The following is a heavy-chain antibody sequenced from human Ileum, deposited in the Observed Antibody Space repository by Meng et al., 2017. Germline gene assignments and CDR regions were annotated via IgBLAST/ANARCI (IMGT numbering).Heavy chain of an antibody. V-gene: IGHV4-34*02. CDR1: GGSFSGYY. CDR2: ISHSGST. CDR3: ARGGVAARLGT. D-gene: IGHD6-6*01. J-gene: IGHJ4*02. Sequence: QVRPKHGGAGLLRPSVTRPPPCPARGGSFSGYYWSWIRQPPGKGLEWIGEISHSGSTHYNPSLKSRLTISVDTSNNQFSLKLNSVTAADTAVYYCARGGVAARLGTWGQGALVTVSS.